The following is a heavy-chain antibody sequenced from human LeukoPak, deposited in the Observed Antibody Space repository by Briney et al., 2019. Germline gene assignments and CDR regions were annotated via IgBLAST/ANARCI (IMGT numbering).Heavy chain of an antibody. CDR3: ASRKDTPHLPDY. Sequence: GGSLRLSCAASGFTFSSYAMHWVRQAPGKGLEWVAVISYDGGKKYYADSVKGRFTISRDNSKNTLYLQMNSLRTEDTAVYYCASRKDTPHLPDYWGQGTLVTVSS. CDR2: ISYDGGKK. D-gene: IGHD5-18*01. J-gene: IGHJ4*02. CDR1: GFTFSSYA. V-gene: IGHV3-30-3*01.